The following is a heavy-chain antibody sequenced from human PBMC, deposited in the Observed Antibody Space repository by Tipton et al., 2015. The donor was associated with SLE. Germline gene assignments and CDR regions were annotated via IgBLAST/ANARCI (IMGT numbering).Heavy chain of an antibody. J-gene: IGHJ4*02. CDR3: AKDRLLVGD. D-gene: IGHD2-15*01. V-gene: IGHV3-30-3*01. CDR1: GFTFSSYA. Sequence: SLRLSCAASGFTFSSYAMHWVRQAPGKGLEWVAVISYDGSNKYYADSVKGRFTISRDNSKNTLYLQMNSLRAEDTAVYYCAKDRLLVGDWGQGTLVTVSS. CDR2: ISYDGSNK.